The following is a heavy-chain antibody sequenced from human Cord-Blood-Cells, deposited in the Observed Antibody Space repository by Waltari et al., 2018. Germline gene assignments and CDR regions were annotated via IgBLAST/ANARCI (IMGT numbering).Heavy chain of an antibody. Sequence: QVQLVQSGAEVKKPGSSVKVSCKAPGGTFSSYAISWVRQAPGQGLEWMGGVIPSCGTANYARKFQGRVTITADESTSTAYMELSSLRSEDTAVYYCAREGAGTHAFDIWGQWTWSPSLQ. D-gene: IGHD1-1*01. CDR3: AREGAGTHAFDI. CDR1: GGTFSSYA. J-gene: IGHJ3*02. V-gene: IGHV1-69*01. CDR2: VIPSCGTA.